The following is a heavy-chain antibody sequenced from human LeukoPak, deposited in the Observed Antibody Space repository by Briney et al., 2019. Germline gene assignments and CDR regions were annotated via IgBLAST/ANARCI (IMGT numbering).Heavy chain of an antibody. CDR3: ARGVVRDVGSL. D-gene: IGHD2-2*01. Sequence: GGSLRLSCAASGFTVSGNYMSWVRQAPGKGLECVSAIYRGGETYYADSVKGRFTISRDNSKNTLYLQMDSLRAEDTAVYFCARGVVRDVGSLWGQGTLVTVSS. CDR2: IYRGGET. V-gene: IGHV3-53*01. CDR1: GFTVSGNY. J-gene: IGHJ1*01.